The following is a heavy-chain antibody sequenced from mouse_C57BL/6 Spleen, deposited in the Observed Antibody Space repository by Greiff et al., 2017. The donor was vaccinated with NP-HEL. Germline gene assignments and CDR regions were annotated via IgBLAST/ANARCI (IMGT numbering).Heavy chain of an antibody. CDR3: ARGGYGSSPLSY. CDR1: GYTFTDYY. J-gene: IGHJ2*01. CDR2: INPNNGGT. D-gene: IGHD1-1*01. V-gene: IGHV1-26*01. Sequence: EVQLQQSGPELVKPGASVKISCKASGYTFTDYYMNWVKQSHGKSLEWIGDINPNNGGTSYNQKFKGKATLTVDKSSSTAYMELRSLTSEDSAVYYCARGGYGSSPLSYWGQGTTLTVSS.